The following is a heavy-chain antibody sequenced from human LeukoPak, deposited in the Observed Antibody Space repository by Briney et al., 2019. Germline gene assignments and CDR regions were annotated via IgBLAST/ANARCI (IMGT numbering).Heavy chain of an antibody. Sequence: PGGSLRLSCTGSGFNFNMFAMNWVRQAPGQGLEWVSGLSRGGGTTNYADSVKGRFTISRDKSKNMVFLQMNSLRPEDTAVYYCAKEQRIRHCSEGVCMEGCYFDYWGQGSLVTVSS. J-gene: IGHJ4*02. CDR3: AKEQRIRHCSEGVCMEGCYFDY. V-gene: IGHV3-23*01. CDR1: GFNFNMFA. CDR2: LSRGGGTT. D-gene: IGHD2-8*01.